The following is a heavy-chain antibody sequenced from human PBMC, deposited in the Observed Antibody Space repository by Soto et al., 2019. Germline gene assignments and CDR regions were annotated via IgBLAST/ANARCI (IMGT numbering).Heavy chain of an antibody. CDR1: GGTFSSYA. CDR2: IIPIFGTA. D-gene: IGHD2-15*01. Sequence: QVQLVQSGAEVKKPGSSLKVSCKASGGTFSSYAISWVRQAPGQGLEWMGGIIPIFGTANYAQKFQGRVTITEDESTSTAYMELSSLRSEDTAVYYCARPRYCRGGSCYSAFDIWGQGTMVTVSS. V-gene: IGHV1-69*12. J-gene: IGHJ3*02. CDR3: ARPRYCRGGSCYSAFDI.